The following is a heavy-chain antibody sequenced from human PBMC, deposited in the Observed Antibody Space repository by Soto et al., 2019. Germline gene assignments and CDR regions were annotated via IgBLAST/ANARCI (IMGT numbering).Heavy chain of an antibody. CDR1: GFTFSSYA. J-gene: IGHJ4*02. V-gene: IGHV3-64D*06. D-gene: IGHD3-22*01. Sequence: GGSLRLSCSASGFTFSSYAMHWVRQAPGKGLEYVSSISTNGGSTHYADSVKGRFTISRDNSKNTQYLQISRLRADDTDVYYCVKGEYYYDSSGYYPFDYWGQGT. CDR3: VKGEYYYDSSGYYPFDY. CDR2: ISTNGGST.